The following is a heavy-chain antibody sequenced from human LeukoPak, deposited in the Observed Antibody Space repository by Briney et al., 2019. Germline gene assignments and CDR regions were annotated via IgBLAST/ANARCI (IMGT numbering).Heavy chain of an antibody. CDR3: ARSGVRRNWYYFDY. J-gene: IGHJ4*02. CDR2: INRDGSER. V-gene: IGHV3-7*03. D-gene: IGHD1-14*01. CDR1: GFTFSNYW. Sequence: GGSLRLSCAASGFTFSNYWMTWVRQAPGKGLEWVANINRDGSERYYVDSVKGRFTISRDDAKSSLYLQMNSLRAEDTAVYYCARSGVRRNWYYFDYWGQGTLVTVSS.